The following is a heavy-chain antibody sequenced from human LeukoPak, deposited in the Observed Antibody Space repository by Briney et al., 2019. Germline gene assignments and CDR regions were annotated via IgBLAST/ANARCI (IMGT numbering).Heavy chain of an antibody. J-gene: IGHJ3*02. D-gene: IGHD6-6*01. CDR1: GGSISSYY. Sequence: SETLSLTCTVSGGSISSYYWSWIRQPPGKGLEGIGYIYYSGSTNYNPSLKSRVTISVDTSKNQFSLKLSSVTAADTAVYYCARGSIAARNDAFDIWGQGTIVTVSS. CDR2: IYYSGST. V-gene: IGHV4-59*01. CDR3: ARGSIAARNDAFDI.